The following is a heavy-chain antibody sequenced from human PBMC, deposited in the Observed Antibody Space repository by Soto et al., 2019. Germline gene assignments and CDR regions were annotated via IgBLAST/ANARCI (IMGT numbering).Heavy chain of an antibody. J-gene: IGHJ5*02. D-gene: IGHD3-22*01. Sequence: SETLSLTCTVSGGSISSSSYYWGWIRQPPGKGLEWIGSIYYSGSTYYNPSLKSRVTISVDTSKNQFSLKLSSVTAADTAVYYCARQFSGYTPLGWFDPWGQGTLVTVSS. V-gene: IGHV4-39*01. CDR2: IYYSGST. CDR1: GGSISSSSYY. CDR3: ARQFSGYTPLGWFDP.